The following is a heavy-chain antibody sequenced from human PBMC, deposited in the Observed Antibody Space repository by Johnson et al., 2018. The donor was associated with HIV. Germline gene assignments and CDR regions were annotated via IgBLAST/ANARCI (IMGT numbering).Heavy chain of an antibody. Sequence: QVQLVESGGGVVQPGRALRLSCAASGFTFTNYAIFWVRQAPGKGLEWVAVISYDGSDKDYADSVKGRFTISRDSSKNTLYLQMNSLRVEDTAVYYCAKGTTVAKVDAFDIWGQGTMVTVSS. CDR1: GFTFTNYA. V-gene: IGHV3-30*04. CDR2: ISYDGSDK. D-gene: IGHD4-23*01. J-gene: IGHJ3*02. CDR3: AKGTTVAKVDAFDI.